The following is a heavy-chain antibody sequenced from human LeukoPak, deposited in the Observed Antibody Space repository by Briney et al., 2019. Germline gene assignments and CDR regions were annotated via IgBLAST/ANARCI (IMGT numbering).Heavy chain of an antibody. CDR3: AKGEGGSYLSPGCY. V-gene: IGHV3-23*01. J-gene: IGHJ4*02. CDR2: ISGSGGST. D-gene: IGHD3-16*02. CDR1: GFTFSSYA. Sequence: PGWSLRLSCAASGFTFSSYAMSWVRQAPGQGLEWVSTISGSGGSTYYADPVKGRFTISRDNSKNTLYLQMNSLRAEDTAVYYCAKGEGGSYLSPGCYWGQGTLVTVSS.